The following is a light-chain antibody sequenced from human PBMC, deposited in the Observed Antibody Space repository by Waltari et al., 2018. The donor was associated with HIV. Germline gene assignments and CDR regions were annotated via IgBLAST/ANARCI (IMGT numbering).Light chain of an antibody. V-gene: IGLV1-44*01. J-gene: IGLJ2*01. CDR3: ASWDDSLNGPV. CDR1: SSNIGSNT. CDR2: GKN. Sequence: QSVLTQPPSKSGTTGQRVNISCSGSSSNIGSNTVSWLQKFPGKAPKFLIYGKNPRTSGFPDRFSGSKSGTSASLAIGGLQSEDEADYYCASWDDSLNGPVFGGGTTLTVL.